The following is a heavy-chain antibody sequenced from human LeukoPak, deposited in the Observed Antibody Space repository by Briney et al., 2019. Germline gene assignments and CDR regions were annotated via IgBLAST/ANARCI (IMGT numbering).Heavy chain of an antibody. Sequence: GGSLRLSCAASRFTFSNYWMSWVRQAPGKGLEWVANIKQDGSEKYYVDSVKGRFTISRDNAKNSLYLQMNSLRAEDTAVYYCAREAGYSSGWYGNWFDPWGQGTLVTVSS. V-gene: IGHV3-7*01. CDR1: RFTFSNYW. CDR2: IKQDGSEK. CDR3: AREAGYSSGWYGNWFDP. J-gene: IGHJ5*02. D-gene: IGHD6-19*01.